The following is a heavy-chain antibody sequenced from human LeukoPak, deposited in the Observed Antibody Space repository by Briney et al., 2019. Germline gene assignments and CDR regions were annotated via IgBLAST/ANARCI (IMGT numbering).Heavy chain of an antibody. CDR2: ISHDESEK. CDR3: ARDSGWSFYYYYYGMDV. CDR1: AFTFSYYG. D-gene: IGHD6-19*01. Sequence: PGGSLRLSCAATAFTFSYYGMPWVRQAPGKGLEWVSIISHDESEKYYTDSVKGRFTISRDNSINSLFLQMNSLRAEDTAVYYCARDSGWSFYYYYYGMDVWGQGTTVTVSS. J-gene: IGHJ6*02. V-gene: IGHV3-30*03.